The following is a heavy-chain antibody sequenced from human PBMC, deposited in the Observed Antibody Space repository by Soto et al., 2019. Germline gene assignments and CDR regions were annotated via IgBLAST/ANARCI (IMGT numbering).Heavy chain of an antibody. J-gene: IGHJ4*02. D-gene: IGHD1-1*01. CDR3: ARTGDGHHDFLDY. Sequence: LRLSCAASGFTFSSYWMNWVRQAPGKGLEWVANINQDGNEDNLLDSVKGRFTISRDNAKNSLFLQMNGLRVDDTAVYYCARTGDGHHDFLDYWGQGALVTVSS. CDR1: GFTFSSYW. V-gene: IGHV3-7*01. CDR2: INQDGNED.